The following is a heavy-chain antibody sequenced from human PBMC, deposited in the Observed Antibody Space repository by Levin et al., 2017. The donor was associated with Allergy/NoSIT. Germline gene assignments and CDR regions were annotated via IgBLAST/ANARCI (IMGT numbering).Heavy chain of an antibody. CDR3: ARVGSSWNFDL. V-gene: IGHV4-34*01. CDR1: GGSFSGYY. D-gene: IGHD6-13*01. J-gene: IGHJ2*01. Sequence: SETLSLTCAVYGGSFSGYYWSWIRQPPGKGLEWIGEINHSGSTNYNPSLKSRVTISVDTSKNQFSLKLSSVTAADTAVYYCARVGSSWNFDLWGRGTLVTVSS. CDR2: INHSGST.